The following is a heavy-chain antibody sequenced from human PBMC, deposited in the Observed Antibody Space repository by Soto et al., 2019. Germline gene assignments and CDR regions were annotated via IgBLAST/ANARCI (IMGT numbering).Heavy chain of an antibody. CDR1: GYTFTSYY. Sequence: ASVKVSCKASGYTFTSYYMHWVRQAPGQGLERMGIINPSGGSTSYAQKFQGRVTMTRDTSTSTVYMELSSLRSEDTSVYYCATGGEQQLAHYYYGMDVWGQGTTVTVSS. D-gene: IGHD6-13*01. J-gene: IGHJ6*02. V-gene: IGHV1-46*03. CDR2: INPSGGST. CDR3: ATGGEQQLAHYYYGMDV.